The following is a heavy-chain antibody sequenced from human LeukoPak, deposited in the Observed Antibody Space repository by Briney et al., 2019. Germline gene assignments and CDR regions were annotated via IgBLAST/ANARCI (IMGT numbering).Heavy chain of an antibody. CDR3: ARMPVPIHDAFDI. CDR1: GDSISSAY. D-gene: IGHD2-2*01. J-gene: IGHJ3*02. Sequence: PSETLSLTCTVSGDSISSAYWGWIRQSAGKGLEYIGRLYVNGSPNSNPSLKSRVTMSLDTSKNQFSLKMTSVTAADSAIYFCARMPVPIHDAFDIWGQETAVMVSS. V-gene: IGHV4-4*07. CDR2: LYVNGSP.